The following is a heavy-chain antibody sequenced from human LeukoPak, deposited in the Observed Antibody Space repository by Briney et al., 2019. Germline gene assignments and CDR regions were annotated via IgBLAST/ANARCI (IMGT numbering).Heavy chain of an antibody. J-gene: IGHJ4*02. CDR2: IYYSGST. Sequence: SETLSLTCTVSGGSISGYYWSWIRQPPGKGLEWIGYIYYSGSTNYNPSLKSRVTISVDTSKDQFSLKLSSVTPADTAVYYCARCILSEHYFDNWGQGTLDTVSS. CDR1: GGSISGYY. V-gene: IGHV4-59*01. D-gene: IGHD3-3*02. CDR3: ARCILSEHYFDN.